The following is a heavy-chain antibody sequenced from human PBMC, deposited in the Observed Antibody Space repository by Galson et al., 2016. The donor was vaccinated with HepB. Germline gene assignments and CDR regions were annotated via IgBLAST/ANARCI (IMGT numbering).Heavy chain of an antibody. J-gene: IGHJ4*02. Sequence: SWIRQAPGKGLEWVSVIYTGGTTYYADSVKGRFTISRDSSKNTLFLRMSSLRAEDTAVYYCATSERSSSFDYWGQGTLVTVSS. D-gene: IGHD6-6*01. CDR3: ATSERSSSFDY. CDR2: IYTGGTT. V-gene: IGHV3-53*01.